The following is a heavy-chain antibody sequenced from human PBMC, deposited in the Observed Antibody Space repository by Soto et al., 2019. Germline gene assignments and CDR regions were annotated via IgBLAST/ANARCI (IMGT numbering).Heavy chain of an antibody. J-gene: IGHJ4*02. D-gene: IGHD1-26*01. V-gene: IGHV2-5*02. CDR1: GFSLTTNGVG. CDR2: IYRDDDK. Sequence: QITLKESGPTLVKPTQTLTLTCTVSGFSLTTNGVGVGWFRQPPGKALEWLALIYRDDDKRYRPSLQSRVTVTRDNTKNQVVLTMTNMDPVHTATYYCAHTVARGAYWETFDYWGQGALVTVSS. CDR3: AHTVARGAYWETFDY.